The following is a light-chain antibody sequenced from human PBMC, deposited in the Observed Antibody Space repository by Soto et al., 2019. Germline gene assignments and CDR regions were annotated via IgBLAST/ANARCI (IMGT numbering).Light chain of an antibody. V-gene: IGLV2-14*01. CDR3: SSYTRSSTLI. J-gene: IGLJ1*01. CDR2: EVR. Sequence: QSVLTQPPSASGTPGQRVTISCSGSSSNIGSNTVNWYRQHPGKAPKLMIYEVRNRPSGVSNRFSGSKSGNTASLTISGLQAEDEADYYCSSYTRSSTLIFGIGTKVTVL. CDR1: SSNIGSNT.